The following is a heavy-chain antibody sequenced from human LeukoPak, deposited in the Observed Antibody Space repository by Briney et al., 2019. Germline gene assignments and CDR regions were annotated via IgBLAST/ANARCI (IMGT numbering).Heavy chain of an antibody. CDR1: GFTFSSYW. CDR3: ARGGRRYYYDSSGYYPADY. CDR2: IKQDGSEK. D-gene: IGHD3-22*01. V-gene: IGHV3-7*01. Sequence: GGSLRLSCAASGFTFSSYWVSWVRQAPGKGLEWVANIKQDGSEKYYVDSVKGRFTISRDNAKNSLYLQMNSLRAEDTAVYYCARGGRRYYYDSSGYYPADYWGQGTLVTVSS. J-gene: IGHJ4*02.